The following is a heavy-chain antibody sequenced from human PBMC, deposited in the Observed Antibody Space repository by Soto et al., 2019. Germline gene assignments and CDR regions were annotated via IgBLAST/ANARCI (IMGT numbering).Heavy chain of an antibody. V-gene: IGHV1-3*01. D-gene: IGHD2-15*01. J-gene: IGHJ3*02. CDR3: ARDHHGYCSGGSCYGDAFNI. Sequence: GASVKVSCKASGYTFTSYAMHWVRQAPGQRLEWMGWINAGNGNTKYSQKFQGRVTITRDTSASTAYMELSSLRSEDTAVYYCARDHHGYCSGGSCYGDAFNIWGQGTMVTVSS. CDR2: INAGNGNT. CDR1: GYTFTSYA.